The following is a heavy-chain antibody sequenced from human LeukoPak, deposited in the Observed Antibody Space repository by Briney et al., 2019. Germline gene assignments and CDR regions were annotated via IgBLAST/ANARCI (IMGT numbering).Heavy chain of an antibody. CDR1: GGSIRSSYYY. CDR2: IYDSGST. J-gene: IGHJ3*02. V-gene: IGHV4-39*07. D-gene: IGHD2-21*01. Sequence: SETLSLTCTVSGGSIRSSYYYWGWIRQPPGKGLEWIGSIYDSGSTNYNPSLKSRVTISVDTSKNQFSLKLSSVTAADTAVYYCARLTIPIWGQGTMVTVSS. CDR3: ARLTIPI.